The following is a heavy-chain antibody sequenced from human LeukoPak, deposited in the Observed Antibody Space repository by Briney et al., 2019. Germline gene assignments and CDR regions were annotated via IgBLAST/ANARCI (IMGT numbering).Heavy chain of an antibody. Sequence: PSETLSLTCIVSGGSISSGMYYWGWIRQPPRKGLEWIGSIYHSGSTFYNSSLKGRVTISVDTTRNQFSLNLNPVTAADTAEYYCARTAAGYLSYYFDYWGQGTLVSVSS. CDR3: ARTAAGYLSYYFDY. D-gene: IGHD6-13*01. J-gene: IGHJ4*01. CDR1: GGSISSGMYY. CDR2: IYHSGST. V-gene: IGHV4-39*01.